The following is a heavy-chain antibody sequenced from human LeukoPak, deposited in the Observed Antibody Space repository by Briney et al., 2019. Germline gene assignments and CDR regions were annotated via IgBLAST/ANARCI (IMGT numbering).Heavy chain of an antibody. CDR1: GYTFTGYY. CDR2: INPNSGGT. V-gene: IGHV1-2*02. D-gene: IGHD3-22*01. J-gene: IGHJ4*02. Sequence: ASVKVSCKASGYTFTGYYMHWVRQAPGQGLEWMGWINPNSGGTNYAQKFQGRVTMTRDTSISTAYMELSRLRSDDTAVYYCARGDSSGYYYGWFDYWGQGTLVTVSS. CDR3: ARGDSSGYYYGWFDY.